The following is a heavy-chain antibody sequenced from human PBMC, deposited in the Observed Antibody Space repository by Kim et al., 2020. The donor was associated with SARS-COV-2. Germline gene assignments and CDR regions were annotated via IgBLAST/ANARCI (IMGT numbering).Heavy chain of an antibody. V-gene: IGHV4-39*01. J-gene: IGHJ4*02. CDR2: IHYTGSA. CDR1: GGSIGSSTYY. CDR3: ARHLDGSSLIDY. Sequence: SETLSLTCTVSGGSIGSSTYYWDWVRQPPGKGLEWIGNIHYTGSAYYSPSLKSRVTISVDTSKNQFSLELTSVTASDTAVYYCARHLDGSSLIDYWGQGILVTVSS. D-gene: IGHD6-6*01.